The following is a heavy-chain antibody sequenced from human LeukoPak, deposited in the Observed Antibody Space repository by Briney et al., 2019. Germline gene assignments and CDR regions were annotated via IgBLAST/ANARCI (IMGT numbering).Heavy chain of an antibody. CDR1: GGSISSNDYY. J-gene: IGHJ4*02. Sequence: PSETLSLTCTVSGGSISSNDYYWGWIRQPPGKGLEWIGNILYSGNTFYHPSLKSRITIAVDTSKNQFSLNLSSVTAADTAVYYCSRYIRRRPQFDYWGQGTLVTVS. CDR3: SRYIRRRPQFDY. CDR2: ILYSGNT. V-gene: IGHV4-39*01.